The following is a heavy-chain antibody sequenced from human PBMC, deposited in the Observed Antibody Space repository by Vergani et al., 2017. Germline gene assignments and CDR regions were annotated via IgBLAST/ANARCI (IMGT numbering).Heavy chain of an antibody. V-gene: IGHV4-61*02. CDR3: ARDSGGYVWGSYEAWFDP. Sequence: QVQLRESGPGLVRPSQTLSLTCTVSGGSITSGSFYWSWIRQPAGKGLEWIGRIHSSGTTNYNPSLKSRVTLSVDTSKNQLSLRMTSVTAADTAVYYCARDSGGYVWGSYEAWFDPWGQGTLVTVSS. CDR2: IHSSGTT. J-gene: IGHJ5*02. D-gene: IGHD3-16*01. CDR1: GGSITSGSFY.